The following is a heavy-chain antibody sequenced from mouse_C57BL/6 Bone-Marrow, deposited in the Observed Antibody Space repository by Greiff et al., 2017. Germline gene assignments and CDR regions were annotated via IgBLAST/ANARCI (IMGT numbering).Heavy chain of an antibody. J-gene: IGHJ1*03. V-gene: IGHV14-3*01. CDR1: GFNIKNTY. Sequence: VQLQQSVAELVRPGASVKLSCTASGFNIKNTYMHWVKQRPEQGLEWIGRIDPANGNTKYAPKFQGKATITADTSSNTAYLQLSSLTSEDTAIYYGAGRYDGSTLYWYFDVWGTGTTVTVAS. CDR3: AGRYDGSTLYWYFDV. D-gene: IGHD1-1*01. CDR2: IDPANGNT.